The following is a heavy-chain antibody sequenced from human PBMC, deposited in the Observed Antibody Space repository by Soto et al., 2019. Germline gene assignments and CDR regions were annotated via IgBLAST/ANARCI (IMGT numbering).Heavy chain of an antibody. CDR2: INAGNGNT. CDR3: AREGYDILTGYYDYYYYGMDV. J-gene: IGHJ6*01. CDR1: GYTFTSYA. Sequence: QVQLVQSGAEVKKPGASVKVSCQASGYTFTSYAMHWVRQAPGQRLEWMGWINAGNGNTKYSQKFQGRVTITRDTSASTAYMELSSLRSEDTAVYYCAREGYDILTGYYDYYYYGMDVW. V-gene: IGHV1-3*01. D-gene: IGHD3-9*01.